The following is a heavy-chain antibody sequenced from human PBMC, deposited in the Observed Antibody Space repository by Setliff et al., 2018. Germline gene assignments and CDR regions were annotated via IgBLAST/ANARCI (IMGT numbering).Heavy chain of an antibody. CDR3: ARGSRKEYSSSWYLFDY. CDR2: IYYSGST. D-gene: IGHD6-13*01. V-gene: IGHV4-30-4*08. J-gene: IGHJ4*02. CDR1: GGSISSGDYY. Sequence: PSETLSLTCTVSGGSISSGDYYWSWIRQPPGKGLEWIGYIYYSGSTYYNPSLKSRVTISVDTSKNQFSLKLSSVTAADTAVYYCARGSRKEYSSSWYLFDYWGQGTLVTVSS.